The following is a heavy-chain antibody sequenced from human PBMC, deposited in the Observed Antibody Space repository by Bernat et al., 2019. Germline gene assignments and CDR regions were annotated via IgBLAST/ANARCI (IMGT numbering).Heavy chain of an antibody. CDR1: GGSISSSSYY. J-gene: IGHJ5*02. V-gene: IGHV4-39*01. Sequence: QLQLQESGSGLVKPSETLSLTCTVSGGSISSSSYYWGWIRQPPGKGLEWIGSNYYSGSTYYNPSLKSRVTISVDTSKNQFSLKLSSVTAADTAVYYCARTYYDFWDGYYPNNWFDPWGQGTLVTVSS. CDR2: NYYSGST. D-gene: IGHD3-3*01. CDR3: ARTYYDFWDGYYPNNWFDP.